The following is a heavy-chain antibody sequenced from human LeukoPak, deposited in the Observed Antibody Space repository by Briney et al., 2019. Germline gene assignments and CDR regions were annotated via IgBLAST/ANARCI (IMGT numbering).Heavy chain of an antibody. CDR1: GFTFSSYA. J-gene: IGHJ5*02. CDR3: AKDQEEGYSGTIVPFDP. CDR2: ISGSGGST. V-gene: IGHV3-23*01. D-gene: IGHD5-12*01. Sequence: PGGSLRLSCAASGFTFSSYAMSWVRQAPGKGLEWVSAISGSGGSTYYADSVKGRFTISRDNSKNTLYLQMNSLRAEDTAVYYCAKDQEEGYSGTIVPFDPWGQGTLVTVSS.